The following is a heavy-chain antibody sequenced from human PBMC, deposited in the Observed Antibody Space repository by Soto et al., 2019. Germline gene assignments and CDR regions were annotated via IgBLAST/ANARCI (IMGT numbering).Heavy chain of an antibody. CDR1: GFTFSSYA. CDR3: AKAPRNPNIGIRDPYYFDY. CDR2: LSGSGGST. J-gene: IGHJ4*02. Sequence: GGSLRLSCAASGFTFSSYAMSWVRQAPGNGLEWVSTLSGSGGSTYSADSVKGRFTISRDNSKNTLYLQMNSLRAEDTAVYYCAKAPRNPNIGIRDPYYFDYWGQGTLVTVSS. D-gene: IGHD5-12*01. V-gene: IGHV3-23*01.